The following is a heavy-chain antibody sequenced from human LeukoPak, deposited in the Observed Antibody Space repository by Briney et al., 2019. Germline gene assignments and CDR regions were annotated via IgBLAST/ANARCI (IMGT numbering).Heavy chain of an antibody. Sequence: SGTLSLTCTVSGGSISSYYWSWIRQPPGKGLEWIGYIYYSGSTNYNPSLKSRVTISVDTSKNQFSLKLSSVTAADTAVYYCARVAWESLDYWGQGTLVTVSS. J-gene: IGHJ4*02. CDR1: GGSISSYY. CDR3: ARVAWESLDY. D-gene: IGHD1-26*01. V-gene: IGHV4-59*01. CDR2: IYYSGST.